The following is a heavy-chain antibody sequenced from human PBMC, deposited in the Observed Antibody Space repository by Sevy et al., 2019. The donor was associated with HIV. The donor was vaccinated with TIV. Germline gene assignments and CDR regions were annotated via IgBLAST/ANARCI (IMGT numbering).Heavy chain of an antibody. CDR1: GFSFSSYS. CDR3: ARHIAIVGATGFDY. CDR2: ISSSSRTM. Sequence: WGSLRLSCAASGFSFSSYSMNWVRQAPGKGLEWVSFISSSSRTMYYADSVKGRFTISRDNAKKSLSLQMSSLRDEDTAMYYCARHIAIVGATGFDYWGQGTLVTVSS. D-gene: IGHD1-26*01. V-gene: IGHV3-48*02. J-gene: IGHJ4*02.